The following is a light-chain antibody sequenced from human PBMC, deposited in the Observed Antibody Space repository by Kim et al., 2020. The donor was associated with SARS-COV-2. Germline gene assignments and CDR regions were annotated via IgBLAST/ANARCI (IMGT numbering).Light chain of an antibody. J-gene: IGKJ1*01. CDR3: QQSYRTPQT. V-gene: IGKV1-39*01. CDR1: QSISSY. Sequence: AAVGDRVTITCRASQSISSYLNWYQQEPGKAPKLLIYAASSLQSGVPSRFSGSGSGTDFTLTISSLQPEDCATYYCQQSYRTPQTFGQGTKVDIK. CDR2: AAS.